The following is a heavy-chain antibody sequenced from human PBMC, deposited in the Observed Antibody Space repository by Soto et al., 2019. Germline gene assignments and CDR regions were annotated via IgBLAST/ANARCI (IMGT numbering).Heavy chain of an antibody. CDR2: INPSGGST. V-gene: IGHV1-46*03. CDR3: ARGGSSWYLDY. J-gene: IGHJ4*02. D-gene: IGHD6-13*01. Sequence: QVQLVQSGAEVKKPGASVKVSCKASGYTFTSYYMHWVRQAPGQGLEWMGIINPSGGSTSYAQKFQGRVTMTRDASTSAVYMELSSLRSEDTAVYYCARGGSSWYLDYWGQGTLVTVSS. CDR1: GYTFTSYY.